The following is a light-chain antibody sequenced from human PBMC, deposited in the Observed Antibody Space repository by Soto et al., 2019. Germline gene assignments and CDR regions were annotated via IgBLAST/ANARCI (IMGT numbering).Light chain of an antibody. CDR3: QQYDTSPTT. V-gene: IGKV3-20*01. J-gene: IGKJ5*01. CDR2: GAS. CDR1: QSVGSY. Sequence: IVLTQSPGTLSLSPGERATVSCRASQSVGSYLAWYQQKPGQAPRLLIFGASSRVIGVPGRFGGSGSGTDFTLTISRLEPEDCAVYYCQQYDTSPTTFGQGARLDIK.